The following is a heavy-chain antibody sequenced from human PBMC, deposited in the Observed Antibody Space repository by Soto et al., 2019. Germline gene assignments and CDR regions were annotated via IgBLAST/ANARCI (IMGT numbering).Heavy chain of an antibody. CDR1: GFTLGSYW. D-gene: IGHD2-8*02. CDR3: ARYSGYGSGGPVNHYLED. Sequence: PGGSLRLSCEASGFTLGSYWMSWVRQAPGKGLEWLATIKTDASEKKYVDSVKGRFTTSRDNAKNSLYLQMDSLRAEDTAVYYCARYSGYGSGGPVNHYLEDWGHGILFTVS. V-gene: IGHV3-7*01. CDR2: IKTDASEK. J-gene: IGHJ4*01.